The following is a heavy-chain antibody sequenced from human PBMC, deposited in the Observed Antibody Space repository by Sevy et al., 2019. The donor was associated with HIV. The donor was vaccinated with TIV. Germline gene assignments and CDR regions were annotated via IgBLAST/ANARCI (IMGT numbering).Heavy chain of an antibody. CDR1: GFTFSSYS. V-gene: IGHV3-21*01. J-gene: IGHJ6*02. CDR2: ISSSSSYI. D-gene: IGHD5-12*01. Sequence: GGSLRLSCAASGFTFSSYSMNWVRQAPGKGLEWVSSISSSSSYIYYADSVKGRFTISRDNAKNSLYLQMNSLRAEDTAVYYCARGDSGYARKVPYYYYGMDVWGQGTTVTVSS. CDR3: ARGDSGYARKVPYYYYGMDV.